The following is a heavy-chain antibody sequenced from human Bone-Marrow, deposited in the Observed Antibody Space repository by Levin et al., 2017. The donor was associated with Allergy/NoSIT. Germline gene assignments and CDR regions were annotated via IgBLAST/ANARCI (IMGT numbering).Heavy chain of an antibody. CDR2: INHSGST. J-gene: IGHJ4*02. D-gene: IGHD2-15*01. Sequence: SQTLSLTCAVYGGSFSGYYWSWIRQPPGKGLEWIGEINHSGSTNYNPSLKSRVTISVDTSKNQFSLKLSSVTAADTAVYYCARGVAADYWGQGTLVTVSS. CDR1: GGSFSGYY. V-gene: IGHV4-34*01. CDR3: ARGVAADY.